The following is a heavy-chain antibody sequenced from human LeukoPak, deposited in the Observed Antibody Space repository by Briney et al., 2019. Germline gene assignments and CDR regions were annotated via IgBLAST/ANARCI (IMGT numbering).Heavy chain of an antibody. D-gene: IGHD3-10*01. V-gene: IGHV1-2*02. CDR2: INPNSGGT. CDR1: GYTFTVYY. CDR3: AREGSESDAFDI. J-gene: IGHJ3*02. Sequence: ASVKVSCKASGYTFTVYYMHWVRQAPGQGLEWMGWINPNSGGTNYAQKFQGRVTMTRDTSISTAYMELSRLRSDDTAVYYCAREGSESDAFDIWGQGTMVTVSS.